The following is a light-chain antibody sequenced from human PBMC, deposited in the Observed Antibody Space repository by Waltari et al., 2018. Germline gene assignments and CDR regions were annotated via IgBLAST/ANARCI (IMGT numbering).Light chain of an antibody. Sequence: QSALTQPPSASGSPGQSVTISCTGTSSDVGDYNYVSWYQQHPGKAPKLMIFAVSKRPSGVPDRFSGFKSGNTASLTVSGLQAEDEADYYCSSYAGSNNVVFGGGTKLTVL. V-gene: IGLV2-8*01. J-gene: IGLJ2*01. CDR1: SSDVGDYNY. CDR3: SSYAGSNNVV. CDR2: AVS.